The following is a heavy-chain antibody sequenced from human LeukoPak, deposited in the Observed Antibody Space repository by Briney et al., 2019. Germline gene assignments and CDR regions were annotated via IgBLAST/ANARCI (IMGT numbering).Heavy chain of an antibody. CDR3: ARESYDILTGYSDYYGIDV. V-gene: IGHV1-3*01. D-gene: IGHD3-9*01. CDR2: INGGNGNT. CDR1: GYTFTTYA. Sequence: GASVTVSCKPSGYTFTTYAMHWVRQAPGQRLGWRGWINGGNGNTKYSQKFQGRVTFTRETSASTAYMELRSLRSEDTAVYYCARESYDILTGYSDYYGIDVWGKGTTVTVSS. J-gene: IGHJ6*04.